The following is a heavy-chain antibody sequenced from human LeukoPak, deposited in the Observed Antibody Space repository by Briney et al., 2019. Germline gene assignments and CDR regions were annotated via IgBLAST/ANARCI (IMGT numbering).Heavy chain of an antibody. CDR3: AKDFTIFGVVHPRPYDY. J-gene: IGHJ4*02. D-gene: IGHD3-3*01. CDR1: GFTFSSYA. Sequence: PGGSLRLSCAASGFTFSSYAMSWARQAPGKGLEWVSAISGSGGSTYYADSVKGRFTISRDNSKNTLYLQMKSLRAEDTAVYYCAKDFTIFGVVHPRPYDYWGQGTLVTVSS. CDR2: ISGSGGST. V-gene: IGHV3-23*01.